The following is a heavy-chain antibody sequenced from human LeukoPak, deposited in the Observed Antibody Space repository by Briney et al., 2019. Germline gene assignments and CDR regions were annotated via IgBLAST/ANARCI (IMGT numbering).Heavy chain of an antibody. V-gene: IGHV3-7*01. J-gene: IGHJ4*02. Sequence: GGSLRLSCAASGFTFSDYYMSWIRQAPGKGLEWVANIKQDGSEKYYVDSVKGRFTISRDNAKNSLYLQMNSLRAEDTAVYYCARGAVAFDYWGQGTLVTVSS. CDR3: ARGAVAFDY. CDR2: IKQDGSEK. CDR1: GFTFSDYY. D-gene: IGHD6-19*01.